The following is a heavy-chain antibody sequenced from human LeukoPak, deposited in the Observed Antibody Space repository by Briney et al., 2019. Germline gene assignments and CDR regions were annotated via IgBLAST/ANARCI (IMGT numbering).Heavy chain of an antibody. D-gene: IGHD2-21*02. V-gene: IGHV4-61*05. CDR2: IYYSGST. CDR3: ARGYCGGDCYSSGRYSHLDY. Sequence: PSETLSLTCTVSGGSISSSSYYWGWIRQPPGKGLEWIGYIYYSGSTNYNPSLKSRVTISVDTSKNQFSLKLSSVTAADTAVYYCARGYCGGDCYSSGRYSHLDYWGQGTLVIVSS. CDR1: GGSISSSSYY. J-gene: IGHJ4*02.